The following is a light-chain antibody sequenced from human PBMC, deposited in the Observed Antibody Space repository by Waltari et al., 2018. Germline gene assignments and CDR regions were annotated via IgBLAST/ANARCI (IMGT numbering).Light chain of an antibody. CDR1: QGIGNK. CDR2: RSS. J-gene: IGKJ3*01. V-gene: IGKV1-NL1*01. Sequence: DIQMTQSPSSLPASVGDTVTITCQASQGIGNKLNWYQQKPGKAPELLIYRSSSLKSGISSRFSGSGSGTDYTLTITSLQPEDFATYYCQQGYGFPFTFGPGTKLDI. CDR3: QQGYGFPFT.